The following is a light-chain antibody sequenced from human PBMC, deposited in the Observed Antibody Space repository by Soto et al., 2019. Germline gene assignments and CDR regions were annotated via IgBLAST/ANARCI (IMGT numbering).Light chain of an antibody. Sequence: EIVMAQSPATLSVSPWESATLWCRASQSVSSNLAWHQQKPGQAPRILMYDASSRATGIPDRFSGSGSGTDFTLTISRLEPEDFAVYYCQQYGSSPWTFGQGTKVDIK. CDR1: QSVSSN. CDR3: QQYGSSPWT. CDR2: DAS. V-gene: IGKV3-20*01. J-gene: IGKJ1*01.